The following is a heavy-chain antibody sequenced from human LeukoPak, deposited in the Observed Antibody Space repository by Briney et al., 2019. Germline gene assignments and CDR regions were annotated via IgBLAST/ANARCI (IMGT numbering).Heavy chain of an antibody. CDR3: ARSQWGSYAFDY. Sequence: ASVKVSCKASGYTFTCYYMHWVRQAPGQGLEWMGWINPNSGGTNYAQKFQGRVTMTRDTSISTAYMELSRLRSDDTAVYYCARSQWGSYAFDYWGQGTLVTVSS. V-gene: IGHV1-2*02. J-gene: IGHJ4*02. CDR1: GYTFTCYY. D-gene: IGHD1-26*01. CDR2: INPNSGGT.